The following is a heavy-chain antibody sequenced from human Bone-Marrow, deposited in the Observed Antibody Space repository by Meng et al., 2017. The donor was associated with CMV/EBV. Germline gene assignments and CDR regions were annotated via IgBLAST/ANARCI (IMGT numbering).Heavy chain of an antibody. CDR3: ARGRGNYYYYGMDV. CDR1: GGTFSSYA. D-gene: IGHD6-25*01. J-gene: IGHJ6*02. CDR2: IIPLFGTA. V-gene: IGHV1-69*05. Sequence: SVKVSCKASGGTFSSYAISWVRQAPGQGLEWMGGIIPLFGTANYAQKFQGRVTITTDESTSTAYMELSSLRSEDTAVYYCARGRGNYYYYGMDVWGQGTTVTGSS.